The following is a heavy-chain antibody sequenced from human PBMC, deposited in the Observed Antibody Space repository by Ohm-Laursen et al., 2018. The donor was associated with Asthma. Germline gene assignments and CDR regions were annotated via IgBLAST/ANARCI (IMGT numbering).Heavy chain of an antibody. Sequence: SLRLSCAASGFTFNKHHMTWVRQAPGKGLEWVSAIDGSGGRTYYADSVKGRFTISRDNSKNTLGLQMNSLRTEDTAVYYCATLMTTVGLDSWGQGTLVTVSS. CDR3: ATLMTTVGLDS. CDR1: GFTFNKHH. V-gene: IGHV3-23*01. J-gene: IGHJ4*02. CDR2: IDGSGGRT. D-gene: IGHD4-23*01.